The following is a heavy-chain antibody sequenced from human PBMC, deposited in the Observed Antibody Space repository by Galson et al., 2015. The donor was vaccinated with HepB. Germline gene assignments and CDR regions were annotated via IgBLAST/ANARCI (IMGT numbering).Heavy chain of an antibody. D-gene: IGHD5-12*01. CDR3: ARVGRLRGYDRKGNYGMDV. J-gene: IGHJ6*02. CDR1: GGTFSSYA. V-gene: IGHV1-69*10. Sequence: SVKVSCKASGGTFSSYAISWVRQAPGQGLEWMGGIIPILGIANYAQKFQGRVTITADKSTSTAYMELSSLRSEDTAVYYCARVGRLRGYDRKGNYGMDVWGQGTTVTVSS. CDR2: IIPILGIA.